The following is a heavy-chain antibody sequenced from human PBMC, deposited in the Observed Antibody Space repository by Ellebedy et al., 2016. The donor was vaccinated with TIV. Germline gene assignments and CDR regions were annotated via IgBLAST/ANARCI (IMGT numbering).Heavy chain of an antibody. J-gene: IGHJ4*02. Sequence: GESLKISCAASGFTFSDYSMVVVREGDGKGLQWVSYISLTSITKYYADSVKGRFTISSDNATNSLYLQMNSLRADDTAVYYCARDQAYFDYWGQGTLVTVSS. CDR2: ISLTSITK. CDR3: ARDQAYFDY. V-gene: IGHV3-48*04. CDR1: GFTFSDYS.